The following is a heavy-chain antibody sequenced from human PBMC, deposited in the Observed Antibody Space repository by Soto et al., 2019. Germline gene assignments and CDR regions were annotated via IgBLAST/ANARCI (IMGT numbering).Heavy chain of an antibody. CDR1: CGSSRSVGDC. V-gene: IGHV4-31*03. CDR2: IYYSGST. CDR3: ARGRPTVIAHFAF. J-gene: IGHJ4*02. D-gene: IGHD2-21*01. Sequence: SETLSLTYTVSCGSSRSVGDCWSCIRQHPGKGLEWIGYIYYSGSTYYNPSLKSRVTIPVDTSKNQFSLKLSSVTAADMAVYYCARGRPTVIAHFAFWGQGTLVTVSS.